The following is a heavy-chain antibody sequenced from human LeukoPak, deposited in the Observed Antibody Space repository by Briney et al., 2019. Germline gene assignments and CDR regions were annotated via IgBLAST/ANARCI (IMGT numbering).Heavy chain of an antibody. J-gene: IGHJ5*02. D-gene: IGHD3-22*01. V-gene: IGHV1-2*02. CDR1: EYTFTDYY. CDR2: ISPSSGDT. Sequence: ASVKVSCKASEYTFTDYYIHWVRQAPGQGLEWMGWISPSSGDTNYAQKFQGRVTMTRDTSINTASMELNRLNSDDTAVYYCATGAFAGYDYRGYRFYNRLDPWGQGTLVTVSS. CDR3: ATGAFAGYDYRGYRFYNRLDP.